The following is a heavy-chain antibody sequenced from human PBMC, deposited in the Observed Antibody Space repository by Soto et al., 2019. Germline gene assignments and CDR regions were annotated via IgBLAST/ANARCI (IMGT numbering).Heavy chain of an antibody. J-gene: IGHJ4*02. CDR2: INHSGST. CDR1: GGSFSGYY. V-gene: IGHV4-34*01. Sequence: QVQLHQWGAGLLKPSETLSLTCAVYGGSFSGYYWSWIRQPPGKGLEWIGEINHSGSTNYNPSLKSRVNISVDTSKNQFSLKLNSVTAADTAVYYCARGTGSSYYYWGRGTLVTVSS. D-gene: IGHD6-13*01. CDR3: ARGTGSSYYY.